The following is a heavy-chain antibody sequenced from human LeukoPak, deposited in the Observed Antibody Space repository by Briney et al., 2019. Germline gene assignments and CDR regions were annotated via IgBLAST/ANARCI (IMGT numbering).Heavy chain of an antibody. CDR1: GFTFNIAW. CDR3: TTVFRAGAKGDHFDH. Sequence: GGSLRLSCAASGFTFNIAWMSWVRQAPGKGLEWVGHLRSAADGGAATYAAPVQGRFSLSRDDSASTMYLQMTSLKSEDTGVYYCTTVFRAGAKGDHFDHWGQGTLVTVSS. D-gene: IGHD2-21*01. CDR2: LRSAADGGAA. J-gene: IGHJ4*02. V-gene: IGHV3-15*01.